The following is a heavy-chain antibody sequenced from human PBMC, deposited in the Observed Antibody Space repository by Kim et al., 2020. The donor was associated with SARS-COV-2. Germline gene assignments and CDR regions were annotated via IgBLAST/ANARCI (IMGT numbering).Heavy chain of an antibody. Sequence: ASVKVSCKASGYTFTSYDINWVRQATGQGLEWMGWMNPNSGNTGYAPKFQGRVTMTRNTSISTAYMELSSLRSEDTAVYYCAREQYYYGSGSYDSGYYYYGMDVWGQGATVTVSS. CDR2: MNPNSGNT. D-gene: IGHD3-10*01. V-gene: IGHV1-8*01. J-gene: IGHJ6*02. CDR1: GYTFTSYD. CDR3: AREQYYYGSGSYDSGYYYYGMDV.